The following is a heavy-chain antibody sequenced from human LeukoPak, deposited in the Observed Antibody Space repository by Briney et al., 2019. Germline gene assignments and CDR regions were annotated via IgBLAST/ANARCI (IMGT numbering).Heavy chain of an antibody. V-gene: IGHV3-66*01. CDR1: GFTVSGNY. J-gene: IGHJ4*02. CDR3: VKEAPGTTIYY. D-gene: IGHD5-24*01. CDR2: IYRGVAT. Sequence: GGSLRLSCAASGFTVSGNYMSWVRQAPGKGLEWVSVIYRGVATYYADSVKGRFTISRDSSENTVYLQMDSLRADDTSVYYCVKEAPGTTIYYWGQGTLVTVSS.